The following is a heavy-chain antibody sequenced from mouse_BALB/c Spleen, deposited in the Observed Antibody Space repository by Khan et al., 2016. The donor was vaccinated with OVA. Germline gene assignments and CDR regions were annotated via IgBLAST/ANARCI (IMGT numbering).Heavy chain of an antibody. CDR1: GYTFSSYW. Sequence: QVQLQQSGAELMKPGASVKISCKATGYTFSSYWIEWVKQRPGLGLEWIGEILPGRGNNNFNENFKGKATITADTSSNIAYMQLSSLTSEDSAVYYCASGAGTTYGMDYWGQGTSVTVSS. CDR2: ILPGRGNN. CDR3: ASGAGTTYGMDY. V-gene: IGHV1-9*01. J-gene: IGHJ4*01. D-gene: IGHD4-1*01.